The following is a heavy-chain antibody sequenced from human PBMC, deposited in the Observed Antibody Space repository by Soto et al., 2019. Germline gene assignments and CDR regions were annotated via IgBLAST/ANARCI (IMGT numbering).Heavy chain of an antibody. V-gene: IGHV3-48*03. Sequence: GSRRGKREVSGVAVRSKKKKWVRQAPGKGLEWVSYIRSSGTSLYYTASVKGRFTSSRDNARNSLYLQMYSLRVEDTAVYYCGRYISTWYVAFDIWGPGSMV. J-gene: IGHJ3*02. CDR2: IRSSGTSL. CDR1: GVAVRSKK. CDR3: GRYISTWYVAFDI. D-gene: IGHD6-13*01.